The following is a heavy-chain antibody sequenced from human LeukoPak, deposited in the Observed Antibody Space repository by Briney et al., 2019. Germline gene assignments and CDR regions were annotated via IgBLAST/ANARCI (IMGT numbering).Heavy chain of an antibody. D-gene: IGHD2-8*02. CDR2: TYFRSKWYN. V-gene: IGHV6-1*01. Sequence: SQTLSLTCDISGDSVSSNSAAWNWIRQSPSRGLEWLGRTYFRSKWYNDCAPSVKSRIVVNPDTSKNHFSLQLNSVTPEDTAVYYCVRDPGNWFDPWGQGILVTVSP. J-gene: IGHJ5*02. CDR3: VRDPGNWFDP. CDR1: GDSVSSNSAA.